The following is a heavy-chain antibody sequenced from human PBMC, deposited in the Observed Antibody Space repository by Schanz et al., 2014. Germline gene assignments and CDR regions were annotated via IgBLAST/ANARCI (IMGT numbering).Heavy chain of an antibody. CDR2: ISGSSRTI. CDR3: VRDSFFAFDY. D-gene: IGHD3-3*01. V-gene: IGHV3-48*01. J-gene: IGHJ4*02. CDR1: GFNFSSYS. Sequence: EVKMVESGGGLVKPGGSLRLSCAASGFNFSSYSMNWVRQAPGKGLEWVSYISGSSRTIYYADSVKGRFTMSRDNAKNSVFLQMNSLRAEDTAVYYCVRDSFFAFDYWGQGTLVTVSS.